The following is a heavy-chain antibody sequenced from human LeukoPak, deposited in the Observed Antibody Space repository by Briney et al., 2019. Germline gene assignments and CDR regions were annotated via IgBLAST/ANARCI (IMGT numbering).Heavy chain of an antibody. Sequence: GASVKVSCKASAYAFSSYGITWVRQAPGQGLEWMGWISAYNGNISYAQKVQGRVTMTTDTSTNTAYMELRSLRSEDTAVYYCARNGYCSGGSCYSNNAFDIWGQGTMVTVSS. J-gene: IGHJ3*02. V-gene: IGHV1-18*01. D-gene: IGHD2-15*01. CDR2: ISAYNGNI. CDR1: AYAFSSYG. CDR3: ARNGYCSGGSCYSNNAFDI.